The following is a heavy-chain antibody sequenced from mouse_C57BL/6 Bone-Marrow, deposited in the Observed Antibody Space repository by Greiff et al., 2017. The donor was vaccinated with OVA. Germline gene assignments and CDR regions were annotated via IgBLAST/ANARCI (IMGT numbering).Heavy chain of an antibody. V-gene: IGHV5-17*01. D-gene: IGHD2-4*01. CDR3: ANGYDYDEAWFAY. CDR2: ISSGSSTI. J-gene: IGHJ3*01. CDR1: GFTFSDYG. Sequence: EVKLVESGGGLVKPGGSLKLSCAASGFTFSDYGMHWVRQAPEKGLEWVAYISSGSSTIYYADTAKGRFTISRDNAKNTLFLQMTSLRADAAAMYYCANGYDYDEAWFAYWGQGTLVTVPA.